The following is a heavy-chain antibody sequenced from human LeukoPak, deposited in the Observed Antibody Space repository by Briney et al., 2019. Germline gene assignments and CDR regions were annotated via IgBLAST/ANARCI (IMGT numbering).Heavy chain of an antibody. Sequence: SETLSLTCAVYGGSFSGYCWSWIRQPPGKGLEWIGEINHSGSTNYNPSRKSRVTISVDTSKNQFSLKLSSVTAADTAVYYCARGGYHRRQQKDYAFDIWGQGTMVTVSS. CDR2: INHSGST. CDR1: GGSFSGYC. V-gene: IGHV4-34*01. J-gene: IGHJ3*02. D-gene: IGHD6-13*01. CDR3: ARGGYHRRQQKDYAFDI.